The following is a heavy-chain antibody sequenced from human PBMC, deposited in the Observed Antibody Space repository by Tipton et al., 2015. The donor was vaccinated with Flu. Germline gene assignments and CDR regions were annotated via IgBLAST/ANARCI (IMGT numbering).Heavy chain of an antibody. CDR2: ISGSGGST. CDR3: AKDAGYCSGGSCYPLPPFDY. J-gene: IGHJ4*02. CDR1: GFTFSSYA. Sequence: SLRLSCAASGFTFSSYAMSWVRQAPGKGLEWVSAISGSGGSTYYADSVKGRFTISRDNSKNTLYLQMNSLRAEDTAVYYCAKDAGYCSGGSCYPLPPFDYWGQGTLVTVSS. V-gene: IGHV3-23*01. D-gene: IGHD2-15*01.